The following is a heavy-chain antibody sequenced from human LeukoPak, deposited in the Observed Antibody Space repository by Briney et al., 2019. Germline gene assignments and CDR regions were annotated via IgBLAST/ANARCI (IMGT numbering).Heavy chain of an antibody. CDR1: EFTFRSYS. J-gene: IGHJ4*02. D-gene: IGHD2-8*01. V-gene: IGHV3-21*01. CDR2: ISGSSDDI. CDR3: TRGTDGLWDF. Sequence: PGGSLRLSCAGSEFTFRSYSMHWVRQAPGKGLEWVSSISGSSDDIYYADSVKGRFSISRDNSKNSVYLQMNSLRAEDTAVYYCTRGTDGLWDFWGQGTLVTVSS.